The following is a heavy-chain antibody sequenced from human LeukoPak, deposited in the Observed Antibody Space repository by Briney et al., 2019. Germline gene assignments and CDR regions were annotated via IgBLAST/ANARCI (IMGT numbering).Heavy chain of an antibody. D-gene: IGHD4-23*01. J-gene: IGHJ4*02. Sequence: GGSLRLSCAASGFTFSGSWMSWVRQAPGKGLEWVANIKQDGSEKYYVDSVKGRFTISRDNAKNSLYLHMNSLRAEDTAVYYCARDYGGSSPFDYWGQGTLVTVSS. CDR3: ARDYGGSSPFDY. CDR1: GFTFSGSW. V-gene: IGHV3-7*01. CDR2: IKQDGSEK.